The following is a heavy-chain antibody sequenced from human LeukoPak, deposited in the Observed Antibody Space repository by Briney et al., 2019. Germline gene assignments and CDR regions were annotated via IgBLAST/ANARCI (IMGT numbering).Heavy chain of an antibody. D-gene: IGHD5-12*01. CDR1: GYTFTGYY. V-gene: IGHV1-2*02. J-gene: IGHJ6*03. Sequence: ASVKVSCKASGYTFTGYYMHWVRQAPGRGLEWMGWINPNSGGTNYAQKFQGRVTMTRDTSISTAYMELSRLRSDDTAVYYCARGTTPRVALYYYYMDVWGKGTTVTVSS. CDR2: INPNSGGT. CDR3: ARGTTPRVALYYYYMDV.